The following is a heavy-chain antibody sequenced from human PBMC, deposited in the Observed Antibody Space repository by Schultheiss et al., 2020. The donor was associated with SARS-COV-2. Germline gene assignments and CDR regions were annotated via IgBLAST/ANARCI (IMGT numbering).Heavy chain of an antibody. J-gene: IGHJ4*02. Sequence: ASVKVSCKASGYTFTSYYMHWVRQAPGQGLEWMGIINPNTAGTNYAQKFQGRVTMTRDTSISTAYMELSRLRSDDTAVYYCARGAILGVVTGDYWGQGTLVTVSS. CDR3: ARGAILGVVTGDY. D-gene: IGHD3-3*01. CDR2: INPNTAGT. V-gene: IGHV1-2*02. CDR1: GYTFTSYY.